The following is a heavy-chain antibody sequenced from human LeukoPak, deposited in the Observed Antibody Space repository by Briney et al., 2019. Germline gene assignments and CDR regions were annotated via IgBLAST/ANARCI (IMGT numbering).Heavy chain of an antibody. CDR3: AGYGGNLPWLYFDI. J-gene: IGHJ3*02. CDR1: EYSFTTYW. CDR2: IYPGDSDT. V-gene: IGHV5-51*01. D-gene: IGHD4-23*01. Sequence: GESLNISCKGSEYSFTTYWSSWVRQMPGKSLEGIGIIYPGDSDTRYSPSFQGQVTISADKSISTAYLQWSSLKASDTAMYYCAGYGGNLPWLYFDIWGEGTMVTASS.